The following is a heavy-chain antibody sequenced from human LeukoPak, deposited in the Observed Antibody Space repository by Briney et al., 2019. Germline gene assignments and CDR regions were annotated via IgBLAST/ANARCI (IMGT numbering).Heavy chain of an antibody. CDR3: ARDRLGRGVNDY. D-gene: IGHD2-21*01. Sequence: GGSLRLSCAASGFTFSTYSMNWVRQALGQGLEWVSYISSGSSIIYYADSVKGRFTISRDNAKNSLYLQMNSLRAEDTAVYYCARDRLGRGVNDYWGQGTLVTVSS. CDR1: GFTFSTYS. J-gene: IGHJ4*02. CDR2: ISSGSSII. V-gene: IGHV3-48*01.